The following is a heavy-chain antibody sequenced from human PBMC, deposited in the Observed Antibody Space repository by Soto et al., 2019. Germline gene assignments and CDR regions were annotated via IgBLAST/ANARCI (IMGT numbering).Heavy chain of an antibody. J-gene: IGHJ6*02. V-gene: IGHV1-18*01. CDR2: ISPYNDYT. CDR3: ARGGYYDNTWGKLSHYGLDV. D-gene: IGHD3-16*01. CDR1: GYTFIRYG. Sequence: QVQLVQSAGEVKKPGASVKVSCKASGYTFIRYGITWVRQAPGQGLEWMGWISPYNDYTIYAQKLQGRVTMTTDTSTRTVYRDWRSLKSDDTAVYYCARGGYYDNTWGKLSHYGLDVWGQGTSVTGSS.